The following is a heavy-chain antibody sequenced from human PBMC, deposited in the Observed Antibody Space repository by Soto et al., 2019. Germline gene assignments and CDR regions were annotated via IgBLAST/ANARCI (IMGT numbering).Heavy chain of an antibody. CDR2: IYYSGNT. Sequence: QVQLRESGPGLVKPSQTLSLTCTVSGDSISSGDYYWSWIRQPPGKGLEWIGCIYYSGNTYYNTSLKRRFSISVDTSKYQFSLQLSSVTVADTAVYYCARDFMRSSSPPGPLEYWGLGTLVTVSS. CDR3: ARDFMRSSSPPGPLEY. D-gene: IGHD6-13*01. V-gene: IGHV4-30-4*01. CDR1: GDSISSGDYY. J-gene: IGHJ4*02.